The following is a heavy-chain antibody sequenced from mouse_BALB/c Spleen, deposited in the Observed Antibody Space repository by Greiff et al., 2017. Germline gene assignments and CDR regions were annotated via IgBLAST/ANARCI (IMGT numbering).Heavy chain of an antibody. CDR2: ISDGGSYT. CDR1: GFTFSDYY. Sequence: EVKVVESGGGLVKPGGSLKLSCAASGFTFSDYYMYWVRQTPEKRLEWVATISDGGSYTYYPDSVKGRFTISRDNAKNNLYLQMSSLKSEDTAMYYCARGFTTVVAVYWYFDVWGAGTTVTVSS. J-gene: IGHJ1*01. CDR3: ARGFTTVVAVYWYFDV. D-gene: IGHD1-1*01. V-gene: IGHV5-4*02.